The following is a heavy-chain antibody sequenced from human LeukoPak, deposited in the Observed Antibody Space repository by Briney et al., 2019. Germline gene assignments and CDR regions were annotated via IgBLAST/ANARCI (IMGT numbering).Heavy chain of an antibody. Sequence: ASVKVSCKASGGTFSSYAISWVRQAPGQGLEWMGWINPNSGGTNYAQKFQGRVTMTRDTSISTAYMELSRLRSDDTAVYYCARPQLPCGDPWFDPWGQGTPVTVSS. CDR2: INPNSGGT. J-gene: IGHJ5*02. CDR1: GGTFSSYA. V-gene: IGHV1-2*02. D-gene: IGHD2-2*01. CDR3: ARPQLPCGDPWFDP.